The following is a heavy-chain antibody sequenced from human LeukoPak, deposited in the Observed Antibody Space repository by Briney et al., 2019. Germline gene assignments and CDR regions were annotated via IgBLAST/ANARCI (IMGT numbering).Heavy chain of an antibody. CDR2: INPNSGGT. V-gene: IGHV1-2*02. J-gene: IGHJ6*03. CDR1: GYTFTGYY. D-gene: IGHD6-6*01. CDR3: ARLAARRPNYYYYYMDV. Sequence: ASVKVSCKASGYTFTGYYMHWVRQAPGQGLEWMGWINPNSGGTNYAQKFQGRVTMTRDTSISTAYMELSRLRSDDTAVYYCARLAARRPNYYYYYMDVWGKGTTVTVSS.